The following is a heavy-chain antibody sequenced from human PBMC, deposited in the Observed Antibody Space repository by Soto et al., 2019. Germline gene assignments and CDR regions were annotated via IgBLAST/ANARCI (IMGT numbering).Heavy chain of an antibody. CDR3: ARVLGYNSSWWRHTAFDI. V-gene: IGHV1-18*01. CDR2: ISAHTGNT. Sequence: ASVKVSCKTSGYTFTNYGISWVRQAPGQGLEWMGWISAHTGNTNYAQKFQGRVTMTTDTSTSTAYMERRSLRSDDTAVYYCARVLGYNSSWWRHTAFDIWGQGTMVTVSS. CDR1: GYTFTNYG. D-gene: IGHD6-13*01. J-gene: IGHJ3*02.